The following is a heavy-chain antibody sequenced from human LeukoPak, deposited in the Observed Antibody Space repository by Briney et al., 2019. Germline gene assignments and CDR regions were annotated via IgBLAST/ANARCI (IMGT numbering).Heavy chain of an antibody. CDR1: GGSISSRNYY. CDR3: ARHVEGTTRDT. CDR2: FSFTGGT. Sequence: SETLSLTCTVSGGSISSRNYYWGWIRQPPGKGLEWIASFSFTGGTNCKPSLKSRVTISVDTSKNQFSLNLRSVTAADTAVYYCARHVEGTTRDTWGQGTMVTVSS. V-gene: IGHV4-39*01. D-gene: IGHD5-12*01. J-gene: IGHJ3*02.